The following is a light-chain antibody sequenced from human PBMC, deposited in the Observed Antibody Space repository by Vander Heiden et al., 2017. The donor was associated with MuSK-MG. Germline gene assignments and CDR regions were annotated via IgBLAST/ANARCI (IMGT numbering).Light chain of an antibody. J-gene: IGKJ3*01. CDR3: QQSYTTPIFT. Sequence: DIQMTQSPLSLSAPVGDRVTLTCRASENINNYLNWYQQRPGKAPKLLIFAASRLESGVPSRFSGSGSGTDFTLTITSLQPEDFATYYCQQSYTTPIFTFGPGTKVDIK. CDR2: AAS. CDR1: ENINNY. V-gene: IGKV1-39*01.